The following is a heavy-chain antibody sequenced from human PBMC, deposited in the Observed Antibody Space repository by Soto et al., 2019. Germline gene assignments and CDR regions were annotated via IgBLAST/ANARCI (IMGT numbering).Heavy chain of an antibody. CDR3: ARERDSSGWQGYYYGMDV. J-gene: IGHJ6*02. Sequence: RASVKVSCKASGYTFTGYYMHWVLQAPGQGLEWMGWINPNSGGTNYAQKFQGRVTMTRDTSISTAYMELSRLRSDDTAVYYCARERDSSGWQGYYYGMDVWGQGTTVTVSS. CDR1: GYTFTGYY. CDR2: INPNSGGT. D-gene: IGHD6-19*01. V-gene: IGHV1-2*02.